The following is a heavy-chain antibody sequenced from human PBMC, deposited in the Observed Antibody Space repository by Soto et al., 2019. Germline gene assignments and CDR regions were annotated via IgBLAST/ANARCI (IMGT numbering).Heavy chain of an antibody. CDR2: IYYSGST. V-gene: IGHV4-59*12. CDR3: ARDSLGYCSSTSCYDWFDP. D-gene: IGHD2-2*01. CDR1: GGSISSYY. J-gene: IGHJ5*02. Sequence: SETLSLTCTVSGGSISSYYWSWIRQPPGKGLEWIGYIYYSGSTNYNPSLKSRVTISVDTSKNQFSLKLSSVTAADTAVYYCARDSLGYCSSTSCYDWFDPWGQGTLVTVSS.